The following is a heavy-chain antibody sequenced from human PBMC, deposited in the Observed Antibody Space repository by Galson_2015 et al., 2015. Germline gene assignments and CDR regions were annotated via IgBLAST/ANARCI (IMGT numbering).Heavy chain of an antibody. Sequence: SVKVSCKASGGTFSSYAISWVRQAPGQGLEWMGGIIPIFGIANYAQKFQGRVTITADKSTSTAYMELSSLRSEDTAVYYCARDRCSGGSCSTLDVWGQGTTVTVSS. J-gene: IGHJ6*02. D-gene: IGHD2-15*01. CDR3: ARDRCSGGSCSTLDV. CDR1: GGTFSSYA. CDR2: IIPIFGIA. V-gene: IGHV1-69*10.